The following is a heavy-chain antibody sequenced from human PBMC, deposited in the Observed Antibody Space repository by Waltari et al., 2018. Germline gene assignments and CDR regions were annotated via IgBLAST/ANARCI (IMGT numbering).Heavy chain of an antibody. Sequence: QVQLVQSGAEVKKPGASVKVSCKVSGYTLTEFSMPWVLQAPGKGLEWMGGFDPEDGETIYAQKFQGRVTMTEDTSTDTAYMELSSLRSEDTAVYYCATRSWGSYRKPLDYWGQGTLVTVSS. V-gene: IGHV1-24*01. CDR1: GYTLTEFS. D-gene: IGHD3-16*02. CDR2: FDPEDGET. CDR3: ATRSWGSYRKPLDY. J-gene: IGHJ4*02.